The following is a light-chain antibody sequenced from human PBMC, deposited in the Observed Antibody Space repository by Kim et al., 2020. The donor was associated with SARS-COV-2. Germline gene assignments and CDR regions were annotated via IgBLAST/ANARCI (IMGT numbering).Light chain of an antibody. J-gene: IGLJ3*02. CDR3: QTWGTGIRV. CDR1: SGHSSYA. V-gene: IGLV4-69*01. Sequence: ASVKHACTLSSGHSSYAIEGHQQQPEKGPRYLMKVNSDGSHSKGDGIPDRFSGSSSGAERYLTISSLQSEDEADYYCQTWGTGIRVFGGGTQLTVL. CDR2: VNSDGSH.